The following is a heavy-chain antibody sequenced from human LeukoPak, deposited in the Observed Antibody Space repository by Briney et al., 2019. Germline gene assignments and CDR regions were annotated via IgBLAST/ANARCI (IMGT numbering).Heavy chain of an antibody. J-gene: IGHJ6*03. Sequence: GGSLRLSCAASGFIFSSYSMNWVRQAPGKGLEWISFISSRGTTTDYADSVKGRFTISRDNANSTLFLQMNSLRAEDTAVYYCARVGSHSGSLSLIKRNYYYYYYMDVWGKGTTVTISS. V-gene: IGHV3-48*04. CDR3: ARVGSHSGSLSLIKRNYYYYYYMDV. CDR2: ISSRGTTT. D-gene: IGHD3-10*01. CDR1: GFIFSSYS.